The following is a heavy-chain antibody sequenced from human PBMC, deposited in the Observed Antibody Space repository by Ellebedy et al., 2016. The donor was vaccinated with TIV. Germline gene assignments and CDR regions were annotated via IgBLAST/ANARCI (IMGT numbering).Heavy chain of an antibody. D-gene: IGHD6-19*01. CDR2: INAGNGNT. CDR3: ARVYNSGWYDY. V-gene: IGHV1-3*01. J-gene: IGHJ4*02. Sequence: ASVKVSCKASGYTFTNYYMHWVRQAPGQRLEWMGWINAGNGNTKYSQKFQGRVTITRDTSASTAYMELSSLRSDDTAVYYCARVYNSGWYDYWGQGTLVTVSS. CDR1: GYTFTNYY.